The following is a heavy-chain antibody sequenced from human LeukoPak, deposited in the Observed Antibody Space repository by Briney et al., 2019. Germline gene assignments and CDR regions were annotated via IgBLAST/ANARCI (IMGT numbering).Heavy chain of an antibody. CDR2: ISSSSSYI. V-gene: IGHV3-21*01. D-gene: IGHD1-26*01. J-gene: IGHJ5*02. Sequence: KPGGSLRLSCAASGFTFSSYRMNWVRQAPGKGLEWVSSISSSSSYIYYADSVKGRFTISRDNAKNSLYLQMNSLRAEDTAVYYCARDSTVGYNWFDPWGQGTLVTVSS. CDR3: ARDSTVGYNWFDP. CDR1: GFTFSSYR.